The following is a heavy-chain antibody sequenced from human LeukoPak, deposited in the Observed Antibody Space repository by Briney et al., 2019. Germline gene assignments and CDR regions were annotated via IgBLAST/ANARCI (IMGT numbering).Heavy chain of an antibody. Sequence: ASVKVSCKASRYTFTSYYMHWVRQAPGQGLEWMGIINPSGGSTSYAQKFKGRVTMTRDTSTSTVYMELSSLRSEDTAVYYCARERGGLVGATYVFDYWGQGTLVTVSS. CDR1: RYTFTSYY. V-gene: IGHV1-46*01. CDR2: INPSGGST. D-gene: IGHD1-26*01. J-gene: IGHJ4*02. CDR3: ARERGGLVGATYVFDY.